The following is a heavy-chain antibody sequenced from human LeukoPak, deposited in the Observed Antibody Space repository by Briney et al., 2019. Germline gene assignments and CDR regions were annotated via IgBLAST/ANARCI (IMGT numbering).Heavy chain of an antibody. J-gene: IGHJ4*02. V-gene: IGHV4-59*08. CDR2: IYYSGST. D-gene: IGHD3-22*01. CDR1: GDSISSYC. CDR3: ARHDKNPNSSGYYYYY. Sequence: PSETLSLTCTVSGDSISSYCWSWIRQPPGKGLEWIGYIYYSGSTNYNPSLKSRVTISVDTSKNQFSLKLSSVTTADTAVYYCARHDKNPNSSGYYYYYWGQGTLVTVSS.